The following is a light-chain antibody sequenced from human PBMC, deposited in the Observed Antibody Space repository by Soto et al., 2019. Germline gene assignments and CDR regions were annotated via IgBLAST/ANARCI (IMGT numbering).Light chain of an antibody. CDR3: QQRSNCPRT. CDR1: QSVSSS. V-gene: IGKV3-11*01. Sequence: EIVLTQSPATLSLSPGEIATLSCRASQSVSSSLAWFQHKPGQAPRLLIYAASNRATGIPAMFSGSGSGTDFTLTISSLQPEYFAIYYCQQRSNCPRTFGQGTKLEIK. CDR2: AAS. J-gene: IGKJ2*01.